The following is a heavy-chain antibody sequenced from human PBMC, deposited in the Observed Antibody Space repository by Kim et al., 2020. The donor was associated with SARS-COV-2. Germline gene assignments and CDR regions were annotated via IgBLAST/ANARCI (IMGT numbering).Heavy chain of an antibody. Sequence: ASVKVSCKVSGYTLTELSMHWVRQAPGKGLEWMGGFDPEDGETIYAQKFQGRVTMTEDTSTDTAYMELSSLRSEDTAVYYCATYCSSGSCYQAAFPRAFDIWGQGTLVTVSS. CDR2: FDPEDGET. CDR3: ATYCSSGSCYQAAFPRAFDI. CDR1: GYTLTELS. J-gene: IGHJ3*02. V-gene: IGHV1-24*01. D-gene: IGHD2-15*01.